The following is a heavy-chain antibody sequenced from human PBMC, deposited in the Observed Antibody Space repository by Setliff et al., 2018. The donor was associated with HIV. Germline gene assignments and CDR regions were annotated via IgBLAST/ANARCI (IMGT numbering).Heavy chain of an antibody. V-gene: IGHV3-7*03. D-gene: IGHD3-10*01. CDR1: GLDIGDYW. CDR3: ARVVDTSGGYWGSFYRYMDV. CDR2: INPDGNER. Sequence: GGSLRLSCVASGLDIGDYWMTWVRQAPGKGLEWVANINPDGNERYYMESVQGRFTISRDNAKNSLYLQMNSLRAEDTAVYYCARVVDTSGGYWGSFYRYMDVWGKGTTVTVSS. J-gene: IGHJ6*03.